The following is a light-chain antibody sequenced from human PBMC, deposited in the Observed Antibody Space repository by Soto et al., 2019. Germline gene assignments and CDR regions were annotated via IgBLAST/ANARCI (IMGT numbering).Light chain of an antibody. J-gene: IGKJ1*01. CDR1: QSVSNNY. CDR2: GAS. V-gene: IGKV3-20*01. Sequence: IVFTPSPGTLSPLPGERAPPSRRGSQSVSNNYLAWYQQKPGQDPRILIYGASNRATGIPDRFSGSGSETDFTLTISSLQPEDFATYACQQSYSTTWTGGQGTKVEIK. CDR3: QQSYSTTWT.